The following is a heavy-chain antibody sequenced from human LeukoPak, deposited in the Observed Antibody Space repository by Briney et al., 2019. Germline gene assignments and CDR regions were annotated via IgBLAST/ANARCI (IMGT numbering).Heavy chain of an antibody. D-gene: IGHD2-2*01. CDR3: ARGSGYCSSTSCDLYFQH. Sequence: SETLSLTCAVYGGSFSGYYWSWVRQPPGKGLEWIGEINHSGSTNYNPSLKSRVTISVDTSKNQFSPKLSSVTAADTAVYYCARGSGYCSSTSCDLYFQHWGQGTLVTVSS. V-gene: IGHV4-34*01. CDR2: INHSGST. J-gene: IGHJ1*01. CDR1: GGSFSGYY.